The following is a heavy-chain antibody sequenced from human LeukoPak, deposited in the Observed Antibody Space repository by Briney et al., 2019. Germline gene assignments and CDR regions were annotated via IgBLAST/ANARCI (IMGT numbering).Heavy chain of an antibody. J-gene: IGHJ3*02. V-gene: IGHV4-34*01. CDR3: ARGQNPDYYDSSGYPLGAFDI. CDR2: INHSGST. D-gene: IGHD3-22*01. CDR1: GGSFSGYY. Sequence: SENLSLTCAAYGGSFSGYYWSWIRHPPGKGLEWIGEINHSGSTNYNPSLKSRVTISVDTSKNQFSLKLSSVTAADTAVYYCARGQNPDYYDSSGYPLGAFDIWGQGTMVTVSS.